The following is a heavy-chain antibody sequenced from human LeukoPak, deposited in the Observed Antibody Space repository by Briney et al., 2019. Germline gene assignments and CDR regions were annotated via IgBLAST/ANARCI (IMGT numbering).Heavy chain of an antibody. V-gene: IGHV4-39*01. CDR3: GRQSYDSSASPMFFDS. D-gene: IGHD3-22*01. Sequence: SQTLSLTCTVSGGSISSRSYYWGWIRQPPGKGLEWIGTVYYNGITYYNPPLKSRVTISVDTSKNQFSLKLSSVTAADTAVYYCGRQSYDSSASPMFFDSWGQGTLVTVSS. CDR2: VYYNGIT. J-gene: IGHJ4*02. CDR1: GGSISSRSYY.